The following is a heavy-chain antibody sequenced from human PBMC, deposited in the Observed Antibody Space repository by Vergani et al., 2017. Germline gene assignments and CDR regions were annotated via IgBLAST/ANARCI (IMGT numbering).Heavy chain of an antibody. Sequence: EVQLVQSGAGVKEPGESQRISCKGSGYSFTSYWISWVRQMAGKGLVWMWRIDPIDSYTNYSPSFQGHVTIAADKSLSTACLKGRDLKTSDTAMYYCAICGEAHWFDPWGQGTLVTVSS. CDR2: IDPIDSYT. J-gene: IGHJ5*02. CDR3: AICGEAHWFDP. V-gene: IGHV5-10-1*03. CDR1: GYSFTSYW. D-gene: IGHD2-21*01.